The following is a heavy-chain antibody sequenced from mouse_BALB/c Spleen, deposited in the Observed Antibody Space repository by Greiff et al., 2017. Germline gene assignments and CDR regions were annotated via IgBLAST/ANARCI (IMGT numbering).Heavy chain of an antibody. CDR1: GYTFTDYA. CDR3: ARAGSSYVGWAMDY. Sequence: QVQLKQSGAELVRPGVSVKISCKGSGYTFTDYAMHWVKQSHAKSLEWIGVISTYYGDASYNQKFKGKATMTVDKSSSTAYMELRSLTSEDSAVYYCARAGSSYVGWAMDYWGQGTSVTVSS. D-gene: IGHD1-1*01. J-gene: IGHJ4*01. V-gene: IGHV1S137*01. CDR2: ISTYYGDA.